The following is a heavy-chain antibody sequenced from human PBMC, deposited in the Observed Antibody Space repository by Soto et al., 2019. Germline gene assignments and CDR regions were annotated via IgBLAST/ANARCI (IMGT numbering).Heavy chain of an antibody. D-gene: IGHD3-10*01. CDR1: GFNFSSHS. J-gene: IGHJ4*02. CDR2: ISSSSSYI. CDR3: ARDLDEDGEVFDY. V-gene: IGHV3-21*01. Sequence: PLGSLRLSSAASGFNFSSHSMNRVRQAPGKGLEWVSSISSSSSYIYYADSVKGRFTISRDNAKNSLYLQMNSLRAEDTAVYYCARDLDEDGEVFDYWGQGTLVTVSS.